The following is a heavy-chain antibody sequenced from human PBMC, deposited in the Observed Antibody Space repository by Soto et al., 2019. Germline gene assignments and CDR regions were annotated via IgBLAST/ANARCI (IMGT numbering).Heavy chain of an antibody. J-gene: IGHJ3*02. Sequence: GGSLRLSCAASGFTFSSYAMHWVRQAPGKGLEWVAVISYDGSNKYYADSVKGRFTISRDNSKNTLYLQMNSLRAEDTAVYYCAREEEGSVDALDIWGQGTMVTV. CDR2: ISYDGSNK. CDR3: AREEEGSVDALDI. V-gene: IGHV3-30-3*01. CDR1: GFTFSSYA.